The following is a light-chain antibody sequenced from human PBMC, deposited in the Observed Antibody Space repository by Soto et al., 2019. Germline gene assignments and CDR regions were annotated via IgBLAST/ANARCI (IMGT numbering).Light chain of an antibody. V-gene: IGLV2-8*01. CDR2: EVT. CDR3: RSYGGSNNDVL. J-gene: IGLJ2*01. CDR1: SSDVGGYNY. Sequence: QSALTQPPSASGSPGQSVTISCTGTSSDVGGYNYVSWYQQHPGKAPKLIIYEVTKRPSGVPDRFSGSKSANTASLTVSGLQAEDEADYYCRSYGGSNNDVLFGGGTKLTVL.